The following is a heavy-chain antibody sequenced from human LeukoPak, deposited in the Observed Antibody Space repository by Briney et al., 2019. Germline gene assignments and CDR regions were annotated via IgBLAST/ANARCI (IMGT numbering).Heavy chain of an antibody. J-gene: IGHJ4*02. CDR1: GYTFTSYA. V-gene: IGHV7-4-1*02. D-gene: IGHD2-15*01. CDR3: ARLGVVVAAQHNFQSIYYFDY. Sequence: GASVKVSCKASGYTFTSYAMNWVRQAPGQGREWMGWINTNTGNPTYAQGFTGRFVFSLDTSVSTAYLQISSLKAEDTAVYYCARLGVVVAAQHNFQSIYYFDYWGQGTLVTVSS. CDR2: INTNTGNP.